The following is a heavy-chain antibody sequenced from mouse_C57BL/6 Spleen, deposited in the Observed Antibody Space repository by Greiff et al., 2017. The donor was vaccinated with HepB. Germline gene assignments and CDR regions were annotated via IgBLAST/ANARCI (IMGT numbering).Heavy chain of an antibody. V-gene: IGHV1-53*01. CDR2: INPSNGGT. Sequence: VQLQQPGTELVKPGASVKLSCKASGYTFTSYWMHWVKQRPGQGLEWIGNINPSNGGTNYNEKFKSKATLTVDKSSSTAYMQLSSLTSEDPAVYYCARVPMYYYGSNYAMDYWGQGTSVTVSS. J-gene: IGHJ4*01. CDR3: ARVPMYYYGSNYAMDY. D-gene: IGHD1-1*01. CDR1: GYTFTSYW.